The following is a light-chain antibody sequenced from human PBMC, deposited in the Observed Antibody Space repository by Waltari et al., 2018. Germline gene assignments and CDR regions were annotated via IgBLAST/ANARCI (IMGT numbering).Light chain of an antibody. Sequence: QSVLTQPPSTSGTPGQTVTISCSGSTSNIGTNTVTWYQQFPGTAPKVLVFANYARPSGVPDRFSASKSGTSASLVISGLQSEDEGDYFCATWDDSLVGRVFGGGTKLTVL. CDR2: ANY. CDR1: TSNIGTNT. CDR3: ATWDDSLVGRV. V-gene: IGLV1-44*01. J-gene: IGLJ2*01.